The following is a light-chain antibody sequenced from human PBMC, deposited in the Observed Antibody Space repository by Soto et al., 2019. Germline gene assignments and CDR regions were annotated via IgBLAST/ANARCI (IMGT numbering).Light chain of an antibody. Sequence: QSVLTQPPSVSGAPGQRVTISCTGSSSNIGAGYDVHWYQQLPGTAPKLLIYGNSNRPSGVPDRFYGSKSGTSASLAITGLQAEDEADYYCQSYDSSLSGSNVFGGGTKLTVL. CDR1: SSNIGAGYD. CDR3: QSYDSSLSGSNV. J-gene: IGLJ2*01. CDR2: GNS. V-gene: IGLV1-40*01.